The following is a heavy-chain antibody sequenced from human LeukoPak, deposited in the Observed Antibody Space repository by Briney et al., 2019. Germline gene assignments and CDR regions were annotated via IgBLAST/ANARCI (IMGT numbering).Heavy chain of an antibody. CDR1: GFTFSSYA. Sequence: GGSLRLSCAASGFTFSSYAMSWVRQAPGKGLEWVSAISGSGGSTYYADSVKGRFTISRDNSKNTLYLQMNSLRAEDTAVYYCAKDNRARYYDFWSGTGYFDYWGQGTLVTVSS. CDR3: AKDNRARYYDFWSGTGYFDY. D-gene: IGHD3-3*01. J-gene: IGHJ4*02. V-gene: IGHV3-23*01. CDR2: ISGSGGST.